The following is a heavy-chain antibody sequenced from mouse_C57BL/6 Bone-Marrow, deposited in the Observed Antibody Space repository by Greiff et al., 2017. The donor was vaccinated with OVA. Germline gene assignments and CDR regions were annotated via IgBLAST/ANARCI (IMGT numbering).Heavy chain of an antibody. Sequence: VQLQQSGAELVRPGASVKLSCTASGFNIKDDYMHWVKQRPEQGLEWIGWIDPENGDTEYASKFQGKATITADTASNTAYLQLSSLTSEDTAVYYCTTFGFAYWGQGTLVTVSA. CDR3: TTFGFAY. V-gene: IGHV14-4*01. CDR1: GFNIKDDY. J-gene: IGHJ3*01. CDR2: IDPENGDT.